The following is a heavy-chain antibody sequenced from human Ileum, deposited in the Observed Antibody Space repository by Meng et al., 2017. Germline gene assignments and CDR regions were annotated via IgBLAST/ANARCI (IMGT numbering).Heavy chain of an antibody. CDR2: IYSGGYT. D-gene: IGHD6-6*01. J-gene: IGHJ2*01. CDR1: GFTVSRNY. Sequence: EVQLVESGGGLIQPGGSLRLSCAASGFTVSRNYMSWVRQAPGKGLEWVSVIYSGGYTYYADSVKGRFTISRDNSKNTLYLQMKSLRAEDTAVYYCARGGGVSSSGYWYFDLWGRGTLVTVSS. CDR3: ARGGGVSSSGYWYFDL. V-gene: IGHV3-53*01.